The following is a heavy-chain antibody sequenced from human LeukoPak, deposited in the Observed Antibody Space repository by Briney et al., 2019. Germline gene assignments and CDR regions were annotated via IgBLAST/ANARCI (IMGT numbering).Heavy chain of an antibody. Sequence: ASVKVSCKASGYTFTSYDINWVRQATGQGLEWMGWMNPNSGNTGYAQKFQGRVTMTRNTSISTAYMELSSLRSEDTAVYYRAIAPLYSSSWYVGGTIDYWGQGTLVTVSS. CDR2: MNPNSGNT. J-gene: IGHJ4*02. CDR1: GYTFTSYD. CDR3: AIAPLYSSSWYVGGTIDY. D-gene: IGHD6-13*01. V-gene: IGHV1-8*01.